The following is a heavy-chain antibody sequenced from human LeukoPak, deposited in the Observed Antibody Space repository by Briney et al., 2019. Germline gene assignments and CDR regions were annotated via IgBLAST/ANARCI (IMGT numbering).Heavy chain of an antibody. CDR1: GGSISSSSYY. Sequence: SETLSLTCTVSGGSISSSSYYWGWIRQPPGKGLEWIGSIYYSGSTYYNPSLKSRVTISVDTSKNQFSLKLSSVTAADTAVYYCARQLTYYYGSGSYGDAFDIWGQGTMVTVSS. D-gene: IGHD3-10*01. J-gene: IGHJ3*02. CDR2: IYYSGST. V-gene: IGHV4-39*01. CDR3: ARQLTYYYGSGSYGDAFDI.